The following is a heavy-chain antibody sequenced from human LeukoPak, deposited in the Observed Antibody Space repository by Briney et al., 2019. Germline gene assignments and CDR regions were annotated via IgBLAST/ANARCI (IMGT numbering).Heavy chain of an antibody. D-gene: IGHD4-17*01. CDR2: IYYTGST. Sequence: SETLSLTCIVSGGSISSDDFYWSWIRQTTGKGLEWIGFIYYTGSTYYNPSLKSRVTISVDTSKNQFSLKLTSVTAADTAVYYCARGGATTVTDHWYNWFDPWGQGTLVTVSS. CDR1: GGSISSDDFY. J-gene: IGHJ5*02. V-gene: IGHV4-30-4*01. CDR3: ARGGATTVTDHWYNWFDP.